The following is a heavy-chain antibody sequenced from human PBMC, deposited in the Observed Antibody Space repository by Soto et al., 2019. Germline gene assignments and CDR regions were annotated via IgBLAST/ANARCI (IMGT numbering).Heavy chain of an antibody. D-gene: IGHD2-21*01. J-gene: IGHJ6*02. CDR2: ISSKANSYAT. CDR1: GFTCSGSA. CDR3: AILMVAIFVV. V-gene: IGHV3-73*01. Sequence: SLTLSCAAAGFTCSGSAMHWVRQASGEGLERVGRISSKANSYATAYAASVKGRFTISRDDSKNTAYLQMNSLKTEDTAVYFRAILMVAIFVVWGRCTSVPVSS.